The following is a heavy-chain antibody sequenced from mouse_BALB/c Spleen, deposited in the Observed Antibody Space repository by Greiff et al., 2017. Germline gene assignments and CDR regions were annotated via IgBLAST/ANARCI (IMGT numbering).Heavy chain of an antibody. D-gene: IGHD2-2*01. V-gene: IGHV3-2*02. CDR2: ISYSGST. CDR1: GYSITSDYA. Sequence: EVKLMESGPGLVKPSQSLSLTCTVTGYSITSDYAWNWIRQFPGNKLEWMGYISYSGSTSYNPSLKSRISITRDTSKNQFFLQLNSVTTEDTATYYCARYGYDDAMDYWGQGTSVTVSS. J-gene: IGHJ4*01. CDR3: ARYGYDDAMDY.